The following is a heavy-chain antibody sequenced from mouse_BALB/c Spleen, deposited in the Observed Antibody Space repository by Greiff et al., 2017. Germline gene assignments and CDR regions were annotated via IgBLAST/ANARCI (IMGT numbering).Heavy chain of an antibody. CDR1: GYSITSDYA. V-gene: IGHV3-2*02. Sequence: EVKVEESGPGLVKPSQSLSLTCTVTGYSITSDYAWNWIRQFPGNKLEWMGYISYSGSTSYNPSLKSRISITRDTSKNQFFLQLNSVTTEDTATYYCASNWAGASYYYAMDYWGQGTSVTVSS. CDR3: ASNWAGASYYYAMDY. J-gene: IGHJ4*01. CDR2: ISYSGST. D-gene: IGHD4-1*01.